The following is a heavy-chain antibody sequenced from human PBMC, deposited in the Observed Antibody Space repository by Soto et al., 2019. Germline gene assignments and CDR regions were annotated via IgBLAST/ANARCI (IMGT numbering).Heavy chain of an antibody. J-gene: IGHJ4*02. D-gene: IGHD3-16*02. V-gene: IGHV4-34*01. CDR2: INHSGST. CDR1: GRSFSGYY. CDR3: ARGTDDYVWGSYRYKSPEYYFDY. Sequence: RSETLSLTCAVYGRSFSGYYWSWIRQPPGKELEWIGEINHSGSTNYNPSLKSRVTISVDTSKNQFSLKLSSVTAADTAVYYCARGTDDYVWGSYRYKSPEYYFDYWGQGTLVTVS.